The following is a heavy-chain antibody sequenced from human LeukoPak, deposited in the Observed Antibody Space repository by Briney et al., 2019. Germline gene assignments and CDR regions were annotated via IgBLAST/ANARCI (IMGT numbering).Heavy chain of an antibody. CDR1: GFTFSSYA. D-gene: IGHD6-13*01. V-gene: IGHV3-23*01. Sequence: GGSLRLSCEASGFTFSSYAMSWVRQAPGKGLEWVSGISGSGTGTYYADSVKGRFTISRDNSKNTLYPQMNSLRGEDTAVYYCAKQAAAGTLSPLGFWGQGTLVTVSS. J-gene: IGHJ4*02. CDR2: ISGSGTGT. CDR3: AKQAAAGTLSPLGF.